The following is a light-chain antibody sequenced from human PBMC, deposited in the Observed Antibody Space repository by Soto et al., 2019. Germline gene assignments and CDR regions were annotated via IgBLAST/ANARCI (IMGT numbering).Light chain of an antibody. J-gene: IGLJ1*01. CDR2: EGT. V-gene: IGLV2-23*01. Sequence: QSTLTQPASVSGSPGQWITISCSGTTSDVGGYNLVSWYQQHTAKAPKLLIYEGTQRPSGVSSRFSGSKSGNTASLTISGLQAEEQADHYCCSYASSSYYVFGTGTKVTVL. CDR1: TSDVGGYNL. CDR3: CSYASSSYYV.